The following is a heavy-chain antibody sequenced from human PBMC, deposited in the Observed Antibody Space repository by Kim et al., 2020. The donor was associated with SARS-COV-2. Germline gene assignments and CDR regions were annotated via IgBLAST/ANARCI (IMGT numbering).Heavy chain of an antibody. CDR2: INRNSGSI. CDR1: GFTFDDYG. V-gene: IGHV3-20*04. Sequence: GSLRLSCAASGFTFDDYGMSWVRQTPGKGLEWVSGINRNSGSIGYADSVKGRFTISRDNAKKSLYLQMNGLRVEDTALYYCVRGYAGGPFDLWGQGSLVTVSS. D-gene: IGHD3-16*01. CDR3: VRGYAGGPFDL. J-gene: IGHJ4*02.